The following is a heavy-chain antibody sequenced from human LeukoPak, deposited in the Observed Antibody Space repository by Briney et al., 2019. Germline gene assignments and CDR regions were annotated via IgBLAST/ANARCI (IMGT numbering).Heavy chain of an antibody. D-gene: IGHD2-8*01. CDR1: GSTFSNYW. J-gene: IGHJ5*02. CDR3: ARLRTNGGLDP. CDR2: INHGGST. Sequence: GSLRLSCAASGSTFSNYWMSWVRQPPGKGLEWIGEINHGGSTNYNPSLKSRVTISVDTSKNQFSLKLSSVTAADTAVYYCARLRTNGGLDPWGQGTLVTVSS. V-gene: IGHV4-34*01.